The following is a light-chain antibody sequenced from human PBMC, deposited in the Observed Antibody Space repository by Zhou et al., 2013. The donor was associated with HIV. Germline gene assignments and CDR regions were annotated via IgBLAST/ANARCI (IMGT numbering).Light chain of an antibody. V-gene: IGKV1-39*01. Sequence: DIQMTQSPSTLSASVGDRVSITCRASQSLSSWLAWYQQKPGKAPKLLIYAASTLQSGVPSRFSGSGSGTDFTLTISSLQPEDFATYYCQQSFISPWTFGQGTKVEIK. CDR3: QQSFISPWT. CDR1: QSLSSW. J-gene: IGKJ1*01. CDR2: AAS.